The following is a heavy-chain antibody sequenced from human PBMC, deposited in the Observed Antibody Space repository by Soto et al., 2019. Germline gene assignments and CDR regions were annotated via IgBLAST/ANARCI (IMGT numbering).Heavy chain of an antibody. CDR3: ARLLGGYDDYGGWFAP. V-gene: IGHV4-59*01. D-gene: IGHD4-17*01. CDR2: VSHSGRT. J-gene: IGHJ5*02. Sequence: PSETLSLTCTISGGSISPYSWTWIRQSPGKGLEWIGYVSHSGRTFYTPSLKSRLTMSPDTSRSQFSLRLKSVSAADTAVYYCARLLGGYDDYGGWFAPWGQGTLVTVSS. CDR1: GGSISPYS.